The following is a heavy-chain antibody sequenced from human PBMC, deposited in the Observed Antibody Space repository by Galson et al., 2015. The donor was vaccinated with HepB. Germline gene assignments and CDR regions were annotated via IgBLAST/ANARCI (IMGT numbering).Heavy chain of an antibody. D-gene: IGHD4-23*01. CDR1: GGTFSSYT. CDR2: IIPILGIA. CDR3: ARAFIATVVTPGDFDY. J-gene: IGHJ4*02. Sequence: SVKVSCKASGGTFSSYTISWVRQAPGQGLEWMGRIIPILGIANYAQKFQGRVTITADKSTSTAYMELSSLRSEDTAVYYCARAFIATVVTPGDFDYWGQGTLVTVSS. V-gene: IGHV1-69*02.